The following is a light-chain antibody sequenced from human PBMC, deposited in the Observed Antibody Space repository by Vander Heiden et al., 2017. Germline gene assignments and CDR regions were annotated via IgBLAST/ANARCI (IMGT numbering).Light chain of an antibody. CDR2: DVS. CDR3: TSYTSSSAWV. Sequence: HSALTQPSSVSGSPGQSITIPCTGTSSDVGAYNFVSWYQQYPGKAPKLMIYDVSNRPSGVSNRFSGSKSGNTASLTISGLQAEDEADYYCTSYTSSSAWVFGGGTKLTVL. J-gene: IGLJ3*02. CDR1: SSDVGAYNF. V-gene: IGLV2-14*01.